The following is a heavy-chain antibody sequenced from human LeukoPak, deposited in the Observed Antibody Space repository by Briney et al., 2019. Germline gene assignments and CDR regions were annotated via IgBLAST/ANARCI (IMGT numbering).Heavy chain of an antibody. Sequence: SETLSLTCTVSGGSISSYYWSSIRQPPGKGLEWIGYINDSGSTNYNPSLKSRVTISVDTSKNQFSLKLSSVTAADTAVYYCARDLGPRVFDYWGQGTLVTVSS. V-gene: IGHV4-59*01. CDR3: ARDLGPRVFDY. CDR2: INDSGST. J-gene: IGHJ4*02. CDR1: GGSISSYY. D-gene: IGHD6-13*01.